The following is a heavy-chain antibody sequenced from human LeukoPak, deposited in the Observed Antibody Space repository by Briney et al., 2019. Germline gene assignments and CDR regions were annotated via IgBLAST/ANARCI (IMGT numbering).Heavy chain of an antibody. D-gene: IGHD1-26*01. Sequence: SETLSLTCTVSGGSISSSSYYWGWIRQPPGKGLEWIGSIYYSGSTYYNPSLKSRVTISVDTSKNQFSLKLSSVTAADTAVYYCARIPRYSGSYSDYWGQGTLVTVSS. J-gene: IGHJ4*02. CDR3: ARIPRYSGSYSDY. CDR1: GGSISSSSYY. CDR2: IYYSGST. V-gene: IGHV4-39*07.